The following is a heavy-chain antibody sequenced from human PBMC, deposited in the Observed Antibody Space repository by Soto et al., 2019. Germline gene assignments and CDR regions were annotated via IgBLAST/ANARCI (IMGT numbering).Heavy chain of an antibody. J-gene: IGHJ3*01. D-gene: IGHD5-12*01. V-gene: IGHV3-7*01. CDR3: AKEKSVMHSGYDAFDV. CDR2: IKQDGSEK. CDR1: GFTFSSYW. Sequence: SGGSLRLSCSASGFTFSSYWMSWVRQAPGKGLEWVANIKQDGSEKYYVDSVKGRFTISRDNAKNSLYLQMNSLRAEDTAVYYCAKEKSVMHSGYDAFDVWGQGTMVTVSS.